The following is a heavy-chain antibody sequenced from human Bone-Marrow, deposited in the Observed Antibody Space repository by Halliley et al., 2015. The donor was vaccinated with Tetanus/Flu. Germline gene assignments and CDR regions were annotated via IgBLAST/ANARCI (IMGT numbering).Heavy chain of an antibody. CDR2: LDPSDSYT. CDR1: GYNFTNYW. CDR3: ARRRTEFYDDGSGGSDAFDI. D-gene: IGHD3-22*01. V-gene: IGHV5-10-1*01. Sequence: VQLVQSGAEVKKPGESLKISCKGSGYNFTNYWISWVRQMPGKGLEWMGRLDPSDSYTNYSPSFQGHVSISTDTSISTAYLQWSSLGASDTAIYYCARRRTEFYDDGSGGSDAFDIWGHGTMVTVSS. J-gene: IGHJ3*02.